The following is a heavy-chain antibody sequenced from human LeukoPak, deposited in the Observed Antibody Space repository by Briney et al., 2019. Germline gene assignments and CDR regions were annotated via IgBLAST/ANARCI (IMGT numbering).Heavy chain of an antibody. CDR3: AKSKFATSGYDGSLDC. CDR1: GFTFSSYS. D-gene: IGHD5-12*01. Sequence: GGSLRLSCAASGFTFSSYSMNWVRQAPGKGLEWVSSISSSSSYIYYADSVKGRFTISRDKSKNTLFLQMNSLRAGDTAVYYCAKSKFATSGYDGSLDCWGQGTLVTVSS. CDR2: ISSSSSYI. V-gene: IGHV3-21*04. J-gene: IGHJ4*02.